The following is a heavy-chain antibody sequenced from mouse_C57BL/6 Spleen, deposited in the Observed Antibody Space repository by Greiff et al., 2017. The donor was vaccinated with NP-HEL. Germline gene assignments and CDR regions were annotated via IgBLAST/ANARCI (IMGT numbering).Heavy chain of an antibody. CDR3: TRSGYGSIPWFAY. CDR2: IYPGNSDT. Sequence: EIQLQQSGTVLARPGASVKMSCKTSGYTFTSYWMHWVKQRPGQGLEWIGAIYPGNSDTSYKQKFKGKAKLTAVTSASTAYMELSSLTNEESACYYGTRSGYGSIPWFAYWGQGTLVTGSA. J-gene: IGHJ3*01. D-gene: IGHD1-1*01. CDR1: GYTFTSYW. V-gene: IGHV1-5*01.